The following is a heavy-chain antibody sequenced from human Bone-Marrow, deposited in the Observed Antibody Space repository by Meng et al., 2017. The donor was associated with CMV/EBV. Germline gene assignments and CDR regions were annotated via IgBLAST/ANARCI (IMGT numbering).Heavy chain of an antibody. D-gene: IGHD3-3*01. CDR3: AVLRGGSGYSGSTRDRGYYYGMDV. Sequence: ASVKVSGKASGYTFTSYGISWVRQAPGQGLEWMGWISAYNGNTNYAQELQGRVTMTTDTSTSTAYMELRSLRSDDTAVYYCAVLRGGSGYSGSTRDRGYYYGMDVWGQGTTVTVSS. J-gene: IGHJ6*02. CDR1: GYTFTSYG. CDR2: ISAYNGNT. V-gene: IGHV1-18*01.